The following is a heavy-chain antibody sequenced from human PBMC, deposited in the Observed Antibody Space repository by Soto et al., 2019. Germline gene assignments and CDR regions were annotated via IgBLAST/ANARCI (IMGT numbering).Heavy chain of an antibody. CDR1: GYSFTSYW. CDR3: ARSVRKIGGARSTYYYYYGMDV. Sequence: PGESLKISCKGSGYSFTSYWIGWVRQMPGKGLEWMGIIYPGDSDTRYSPSFQGQVTISADKSISTAYLQWSSLKASDTAMYYCARSVRKIGGARSTYYYYYGMDVWGQGTTVTVSS. V-gene: IGHV5-51*01. CDR2: IYPGDSDT. D-gene: IGHD4-17*01. J-gene: IGHJ6*02.